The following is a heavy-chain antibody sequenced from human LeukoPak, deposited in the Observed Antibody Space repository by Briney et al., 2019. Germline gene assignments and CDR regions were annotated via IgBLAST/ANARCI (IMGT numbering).Heavy chain of an antibody. V-gene: IGHV3-74*01. Sequence: GGSLRLSCAASGNYWMHWVRQAPGKGLVWVSHINSDGSWTSYADSVKGRFTISKDNAKNAVYLQMNSLRAEDTAVYYCVSFYETYWGRGTLVTVSS. CDR1: GNYW. CDR3: VSFYETY. CDR2: INSDGSWT. J-gene: IGHJ4*02. D-gene: IGHD2/OR15-2a*01.